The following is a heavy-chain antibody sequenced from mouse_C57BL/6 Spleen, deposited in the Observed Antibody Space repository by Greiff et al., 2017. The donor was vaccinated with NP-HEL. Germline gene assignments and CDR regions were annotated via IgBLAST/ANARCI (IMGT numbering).Heavy chain of an antibody. J-gene: IGHJ4*01. CDR2: IDPSDSYT. Sequence: QVQLQQSGAELVMPGASVKLSCKASGYTFTSYWMHWVKQRPGQGLEWIGEIDPSDSYTNYNQKFKGKSTLTVDKSSSTAYMQLSSLTSEDSAVYYCARRVGLYAMDYWGQGTSVTVSS. CDR1: GYTFTSYW. V-gene: IGHV1-69*01. CDR3: ARRVGLYAMDY. D-gene: IGHD1-1*02.